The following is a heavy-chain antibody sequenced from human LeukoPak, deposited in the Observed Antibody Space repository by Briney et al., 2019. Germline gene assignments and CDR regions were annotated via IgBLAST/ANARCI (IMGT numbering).Heavy chain of an antibody. J-gene: IGHJ3*02. Sequence: PSETLSLTCTVSGGSISSYYWSWIRQPPGKGLEWIGYIYTSGSTNYNPSLKSRVTISVDTSKNQFSLKLSSVTAADTAVYYCARRMYYYDSSNAFDIWGQGTVVTVSS. CDR2: IYTSGST. CDR3: ARRMYYYDSSNAFDI. D-gene: IGHD3-22*01. V-gene: IGHV4-4*09. CDR1: GGSISSYY.